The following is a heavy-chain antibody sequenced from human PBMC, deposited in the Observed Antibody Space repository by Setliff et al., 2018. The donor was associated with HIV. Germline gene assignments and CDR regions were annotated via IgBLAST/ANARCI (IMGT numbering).Heavy chain of an antibody. J-gene: IGHJ4*02. D-gene: IGHD1-26*01. CDR3: VRDPIEGYPDYFDY. CDR1: GFTVSSNY. V-gene: IGHV3-30*03. Sequence: GGSLRLSCAASGFTVSSNYMSWVRQAPGKGLEWVAVMSTGGDIKIYADSVKGRFTISRDNSKNTLFLQMNSLRPEDTATYYCVRDPIEGYPDYFDYWGQGTLVTVSS. CDR2: MSTGGDIK.